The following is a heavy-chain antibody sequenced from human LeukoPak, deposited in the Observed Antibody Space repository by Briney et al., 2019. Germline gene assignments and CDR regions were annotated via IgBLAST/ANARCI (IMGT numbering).Heavy chain of an antibody. CDR2: IYPGDSHT. V-gene: IGHV5-51*01. D-gene: IGHD1-26*01. CDR1: GYSFSSYW. J-gene: IGHJ4*02. CDR3: ARHLSGSYSGYYFDY. Sequence: GESLKISCKGSGYSFSSYWIGWVRWMPGKGLEWMGVIYPGDSHTRYSPSFQGQVTISADKSISTAFLQWSSLEASDTAMYYCARHLSGSYSGYYFDYWGQGTLVTVSS.